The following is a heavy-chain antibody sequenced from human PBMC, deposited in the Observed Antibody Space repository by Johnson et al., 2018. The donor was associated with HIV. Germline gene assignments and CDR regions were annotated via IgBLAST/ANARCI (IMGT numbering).Heavy chain of an antibody. CDR3: AKAVGGYAFDI. J-gene: IGHJ3*02. V-gene: IGHV3-7*01. D-gene: IGHD1-26*01. Sequence: VHLVESGGGLVQPGGSLRLSCAASGFTFNKYWMSWVRQAPGKGLEWVANIKQDGSERYYVDSVRGRFTISRDNSKNTLYLQMNSLRVEDTAVYYCAKAVGGYAFDIWGQGTMVTVSS. CDR1: GFTFNKYW. CDR2: IKQDGSER.